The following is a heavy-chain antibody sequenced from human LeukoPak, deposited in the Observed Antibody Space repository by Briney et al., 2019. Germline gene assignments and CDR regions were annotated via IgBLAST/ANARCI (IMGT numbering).Heavy chain of an antibody. V-gene: IGHV3-53*05. D-gene: IGHD2-2*01. CDR3: AKSPCSSTSCYYLGFDY. Sequence: GGSLRLSCAASGFTVSSNYMSWVRQAPGKGLECVSVIYSGGGAYYADSVKGRFTISRDNSKNTLYLQMNSLRAEDTAVYYCAKSPCSSTSCYYLGFDYWGQGTLVTVSS. CDR2: IYSGGGA. CDR1: GFTVSSNY. J-gene: IGHJ4*02.